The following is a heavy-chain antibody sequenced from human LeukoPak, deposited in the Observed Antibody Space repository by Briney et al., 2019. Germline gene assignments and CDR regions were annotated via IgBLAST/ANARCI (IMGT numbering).Heavy chain of an antibody. D-gene: IGHD6-19*01. V-gene: IGHV3-7*01. CDR3: AREVIAVAGAFDY. J-gene: IGHJ4*02. CDR1: GFTFSSYW. CDR2: IKQDGSEK. Sequence: PGGSLRLSXAASGFTFSSYWMSWVRQAPGKGLEWVANIKQDGSEKYYVDSVKGRFTISRDNAKNSLYLQMNSLRAEDTAVYNCAREVIAVAGAFDYWGQGTLVTVSS.